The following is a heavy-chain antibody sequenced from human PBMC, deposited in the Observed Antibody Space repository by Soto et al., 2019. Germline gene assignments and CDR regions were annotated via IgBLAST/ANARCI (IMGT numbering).Heavy chain of an antibody. D-gene: IGHD3-16*01. CDR1: GGSFNMYA. V-gene: IGHV1-69*01. Sequence: QVELVQSGAQVKKPGSAVKVSCKASGGSFNMYAMNWVRQAPGHGLEWMGGIIPIFDAPRYSEQFQGRVTITLYEATSTAYMELSSLGSYDPAIYYCTRAIGSGGVMGGFDYWGQGTLVTVSS. CDR2: IIPIFDAP. CDR3: TRAIGSGGVMGGFDY. J-gene: IGHJ4*02.